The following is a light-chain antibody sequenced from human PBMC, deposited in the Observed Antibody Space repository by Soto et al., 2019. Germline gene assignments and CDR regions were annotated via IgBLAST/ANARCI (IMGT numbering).Light chain of an antibody. V-gene: IGKV1-5*03. Sequence: DIQMTQSPSTLSASVGDRVSITCRASQSISNWLAWYQQKPGKAPKLLIYMASSLESGVPSRFSGSGSGTEFTLTISSLRPDDFANYYCQQYHSWVTFGQGTRLVIK. CDR2: MAS. J-gene: IGKJ5*01. CDR3: QQYHSWVT. CDR1: QSISNW.